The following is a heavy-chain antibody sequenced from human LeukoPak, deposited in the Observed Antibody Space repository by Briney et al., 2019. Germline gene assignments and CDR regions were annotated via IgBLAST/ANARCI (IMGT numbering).Heavy chain of an antibody. V-gene: IGHV3-23*01. D-gene: IGHD3-10*01. Sequence: GGSLRLSCAASGFTFSSYAMSWVRQAPGKGLEWVSAISGSGGSTYYADSVKGRFTISRYNSKNTLYLQMNSLRAEDTAVYYCAKALYGSGSYPFQHWGQGTLVTVSS. J-gene: IGHJ1*01. CDR1: GFTFSSYA. CDR2: ISGSGGST. CDR3: AKALYGSGSYPFQH.